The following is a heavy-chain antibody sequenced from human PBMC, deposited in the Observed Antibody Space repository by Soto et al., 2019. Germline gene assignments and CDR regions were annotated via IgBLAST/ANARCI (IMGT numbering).Heavy chain of an antibody. J-gene: IGHJ4*02. D-gene: IGHD3-22*01. CDR2: IYYSGST. V-gene: IGHV4-59*07. Sequence: PSDTLSLTSTVSGGSFRCYSWSCIRQPPGKGLKWIGYIYYSGSTNYHPSLKSRFTISVDTSKNQFSLKLSSVTAADTAVYYCARGNYYDSSGYYDYWGQGTLVTVS. CDR1: GGSFRCYS. CDR3: ARGNYYDSSGYYDY.